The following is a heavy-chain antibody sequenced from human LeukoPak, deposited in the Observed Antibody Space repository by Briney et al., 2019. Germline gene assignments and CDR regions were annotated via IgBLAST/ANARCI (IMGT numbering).Heavy chain of an antibody. D-gene: IGHD2-21*01. CDR1: GFTFSSYS. V-gene: IGHV3-48*04. CDR2: ISSGGSTT. CDR3: ARDHMRYDY. Sequence: GGSLRLSCAASGFTFSSYSVNWVRQAPGKGLEWVSYISSGGSTTYYAGSVKGRFTVSRDNAKNSLYLQMNSLRAEDTAVYYCARDHMRYDYWGQGTLVTVSS. J-gene: IGHJ4*02.